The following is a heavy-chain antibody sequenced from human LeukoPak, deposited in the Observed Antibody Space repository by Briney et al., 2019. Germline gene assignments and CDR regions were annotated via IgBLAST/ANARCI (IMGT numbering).Heavy chain of an antibody. V-gene: IGHV3-23*01. CDR1: GFTFSSYA. Sequence: GGSLRLSCATSGFTFSSYAMSWVRQAPGKGLEWVSAISGSGGSTYYADSVKGRFTISRDNSKNTLYMQMNSLRAEDTAVYYCAKEGRYGGGSYYGYYFDYWGQGTLVTVSS. D-gene: IGHD1-26*01. J-gene: IGHJ4*02. CDR2: ISGSGGST. CDR3: AKEGRYGGGSYYGYYFDY.